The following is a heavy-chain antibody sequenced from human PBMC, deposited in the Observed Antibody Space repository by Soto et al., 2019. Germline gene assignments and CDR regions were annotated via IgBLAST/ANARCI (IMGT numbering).Heavy chain of an antibody. J-gene: IGHJ5*02. CDR3: VKDRAPRDGYKTQPGS. CDR1: GFTFSIYA. CDR2: VSTNGGTS. D-gene: IGHD5-12*01. Sequence: GSLRLSCSASGFTFSIYAMHWVRQAPGKGLEYVSAVSTNGGTSYYADSVKGRFTISRDNSRNTLYLQMNSLRPEDTAVYYCVKDRAPRDGYKTQPGSWGLGTLVTVSS. V-gene: IGHV3-64D*06.